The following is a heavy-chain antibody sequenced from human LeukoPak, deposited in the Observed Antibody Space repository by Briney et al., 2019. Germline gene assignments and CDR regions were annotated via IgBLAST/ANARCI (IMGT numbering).Heavy chain of an antibody. Sequence: PGGSLRLSCAASGFTFSSYAMHWVRQAPGKGLEWVAVISYDGSIKYYADSVKGPFTISRDNSKNTLYLQMTSLRAEDTAVYYCAKFGWDDPRWGQGTLVTVSS. CDR1: GFTFSSYA. D-gene: IGHD1-26*01. J-gene: IGHJ4*02. CDR3: AKFGWDDPR. V-gene: IGHV3-30*18. CDR2: ISYDGSIK.